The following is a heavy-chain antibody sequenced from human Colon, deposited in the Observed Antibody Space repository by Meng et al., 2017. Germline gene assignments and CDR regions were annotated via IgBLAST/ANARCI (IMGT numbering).Heavy chain of an antibody. CDR3: TTEGLRCHNN. D-gene: IGHD4-17*01. J-gene: IGHJ4*02. Sequence: EVQLVESGGGVVKPGGSLRLSCVASGFSFSNAWLSWVRQVPGKGLEWVGRIESETRGLTTYYAAPVKGRFSISRDDSKNALYLQMNSLKTEDSAIYYCTTEGLRCHNNWGQGTLVTVSS. CDR1: GFSFSNAW. V-gene: IGHV3-15*04. CDR2: IESETRGLTT.